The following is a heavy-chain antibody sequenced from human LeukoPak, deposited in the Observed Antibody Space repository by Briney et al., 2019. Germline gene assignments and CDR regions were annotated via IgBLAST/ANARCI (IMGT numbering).Heavy chain of an antibody. CDR1: GGTFSSYA. CDR3: ATGGRIVETARWDDAFDI. J-gene: IGHJ3*02. Sequence: ASVKVSCKASGGTFSSYAISWVRQAAGQGVEWRGGIIPIFGTANYPQKFQGTVTITADESTSTAYMELSSLRSEDTAVYYCATGGRIVETARWDDAFDIWGQGTMVTVSS. V-gene: IGHV1-69*13. D-gene: IGHD1-26*01. CDR2: IIPIFGTA.